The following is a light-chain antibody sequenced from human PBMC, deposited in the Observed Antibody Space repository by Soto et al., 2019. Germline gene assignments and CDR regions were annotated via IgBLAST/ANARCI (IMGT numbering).Light chain of an antibody. CDR2: GAS. V-gene: IGKV3-20*01. J-gene: IGKJ1*01. CDR3: QQYCSSPPT. CDR1: QSVSSSY. Sequence: EIVLTQSPGTLSLSPGERATLSCRASQSVSSSYLAWYQQKPGQAPRLLIYGASSRATGIPDRFSGSGSGTDFTLTISRLEREDFAVYYCQQYCSSPPTFGQGTKVEIK.